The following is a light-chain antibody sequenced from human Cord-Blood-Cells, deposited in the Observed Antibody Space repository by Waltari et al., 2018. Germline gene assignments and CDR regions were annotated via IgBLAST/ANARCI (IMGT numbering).Light chain of an antibody. V-gene: IGLV1-40*01. CDR2: GNS. J-gene: IGLJ2*01. CDR1: SSNIRAGYD. Sequence: QSVLTQPPSVSGAPGQRVPIPCTGSSSNIRAGYDVHSYQQLPGTAPKLLIYGNSNRPSGVPDRFSGSKSGTSASLAITGLQAEDEADYYCQSYDSSLSGVVFGGGTKLTVL. CDR3: QSYDSSLSGVV.